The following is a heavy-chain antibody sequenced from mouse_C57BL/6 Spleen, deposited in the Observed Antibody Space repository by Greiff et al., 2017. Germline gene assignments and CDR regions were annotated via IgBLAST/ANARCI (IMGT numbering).Heavy chain of an antibody. Sequence: DVKLQESGPGLVKPSQSLSLTCSVTGYSITSGYYWNWIRQFPGNKLEWMGYISYDGSNNYNPSLKNRISITRDTSKNQFFLKLNSVTTEDTATYYCATEKNYGNYFDYWGQGTTLTVSS. CDR1: GYSITSGYY. J-gene: IGHJ2*01. V-gene: IGHV3-6*01. D-gene: IGHD2-1*01. CDR3: ATEKNYGNYFDY. CDR2: ISYDGSN.